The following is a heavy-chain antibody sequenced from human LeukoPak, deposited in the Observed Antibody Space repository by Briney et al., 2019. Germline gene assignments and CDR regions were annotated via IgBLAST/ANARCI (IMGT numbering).Heavy chain of an antibody. CDR2: IIPIFGTA. D-gene: IGHD3-3*01. Sequence: SVKVSCKASGGTFSSYAISWVRQAPGQGLEWMGGIIPIFGTANYAQKFQGRVTITTDESKSTAYMELSSLTSEDSAVYYCARQGGITVFGVAQPGGAFDIWGQGTMVTVSS. CDR1: GGTFSSYA. J-gene: IGHJ3*02. V-gene: IGHV1-69*05. CDR3: ARQGGITVFGVAQPGGAFDI.